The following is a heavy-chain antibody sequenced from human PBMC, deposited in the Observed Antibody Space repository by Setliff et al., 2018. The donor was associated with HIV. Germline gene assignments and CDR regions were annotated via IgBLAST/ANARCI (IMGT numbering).Heavy chain of an antibody. CDR2: MKQDGSEK. V-gene: IGHV3-7*03. J-gene: IGHJ3*02. CDR3: ARLRTDPLTGTTTMYLDI. D-gene: IGHD1-20*01. Sequence: GGSLRLSCAASGFIFRNYWMSWVRQAPGKGLEWVANMKQDGSEKYFVDSVKGRFTISRDNAKNSLYLQMNSLRAEDTAVYYCARLRTDPLTGTTTMYLDIWGQGTMVTVSS. CDR1: GFIFRNYW.